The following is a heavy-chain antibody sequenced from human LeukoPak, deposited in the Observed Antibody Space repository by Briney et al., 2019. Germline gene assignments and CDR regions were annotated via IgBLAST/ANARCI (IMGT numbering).Heavy chain of an antibody. Sequence: GASVKVSCKASGYSFTTYYMHWVRQAPGQGLEWMGIINPTGGSTNYAQKFEGRVTMARDTSTSTVYMELSSLRSEDTAVYYCARERYCSGGNCFVTYYYGMDAWGQGTTVTVSS. D-gene: IGHD2-15*01. CDR2: INPTGGST. J-gene: IGHJ6*02. CDR3: ARERYCSGGNCFVTYYYGMDA. CDR1: GYSFTTYY. V-gene: IGHV1-46*01.